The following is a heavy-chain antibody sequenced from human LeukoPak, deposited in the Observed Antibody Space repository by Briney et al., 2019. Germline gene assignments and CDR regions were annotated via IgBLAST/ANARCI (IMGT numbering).Heavy chain of an antibody. CDR2: IGHTSGA. CDR1: GFTFSSYA. CDR3: AHFGSGSYIFNY. D-gene: IGHD3-10*01. Sequence: GGSLRLSCAASGFTFSSYAMCWVRQAPGKGPEWVATIGHTSGAWYADSVMGRFTISRDNSKSMLYLHMKSLSGEDTALYHCAHFGSGSYIFNYWGQGSLVTVSS. V-gene: IGHV3-23*01. J-gene: IGHJ4*02.